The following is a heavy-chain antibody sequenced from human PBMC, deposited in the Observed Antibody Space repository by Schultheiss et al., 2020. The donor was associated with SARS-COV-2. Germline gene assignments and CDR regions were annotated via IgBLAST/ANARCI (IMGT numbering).Heavy chain of an antibody. Sequence: GGSLRLSCAASGFTFSSYGMHWVRQAPGKGLEWVAVIWYDGSNKYYADSVKGRFTISRDNSKNTLYLQMNSLRAEDTAVYYCARGPSATVTYYYGMDVWGQGTTVTVSS. CDR1: GFTFSSYG. V-gene: IGHV3-33*01. J-gene: IGHJ6*02. CDR3: ARGPSATVTYYYGMDV. D-gene: IGHD4-17*01. CDR2: IWYDGSNK.